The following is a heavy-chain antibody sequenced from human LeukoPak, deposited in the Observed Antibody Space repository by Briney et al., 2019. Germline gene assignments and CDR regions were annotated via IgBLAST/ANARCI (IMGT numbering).Heavy chain of an antibody. CDR3: ARADYVWGSYRYPATFDY. J-gene: IGHJ4*02. V-gene: IGHV4-59*01. CDR2: IYYSGST. D-gene: IGHD3-16*02. CDR1: GGSISSYY. Sequence: SETLSLTCTVSGGSISSYYWSWIRQPPGKGLEWIGYIYYSGSTNCNPSLKSRVTISVDTSKNQFSLKLSSVTAADTAVYYCARADYVWGSYRYPATFDYWGQGTLVTVSS.